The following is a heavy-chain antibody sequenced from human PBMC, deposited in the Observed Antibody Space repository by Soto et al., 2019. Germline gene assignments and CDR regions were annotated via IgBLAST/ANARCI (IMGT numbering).Heavy chain of an antibody. J-gene: IGHJ3*02. CDR2: ISAYNGNT. Sequence: ASVKVSCKASGYTFTSYGISWVRQAPGQGLEWMGWISAYNGNTNYAQKLQGRVTMTTDTSTSTAYMELRSLRSDDTAVYYCARVQELLTSKAFDIWDQGTMVTVSS. D-gene: IGHD3-9*01. V-gene: IGHV1-18*01. CDR1: GYTFTSYG. CDR3: ARVQELLTSKAFDI.